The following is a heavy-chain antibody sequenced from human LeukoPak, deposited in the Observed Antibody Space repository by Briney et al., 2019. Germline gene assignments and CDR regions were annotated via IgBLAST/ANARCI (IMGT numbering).Heavy chain of an antibody. CDR2: ISYDASNK. D-gene: IGHD6-19*01. CDR3: ARQQWLDGAYYFDY. CDR1: GFSFSATW. J-gene: IGHJ4*02. Sequence: GGSLRLSCAASGFSFSATWMHWVRQSPGKGLEWVAVISYDASNKYYADSVKGRFTISRDNSKNTLYLQMNSLRAEDTAVYYCARQQWLDGAYYFDYWGQGTLVTVSS. V-gene: IGHV3-30*03.